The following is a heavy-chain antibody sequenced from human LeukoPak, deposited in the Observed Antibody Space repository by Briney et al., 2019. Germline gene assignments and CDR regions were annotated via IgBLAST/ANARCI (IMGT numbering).Heavy chain of an antibody. V-gene: IGHV5-51*01. Sequence: PGESLKISCKGSGYSFTSYWIAWVRQMPGNGLEWMGIIYPGDSDTRYSLSFQGQVTISADKSIGAAYLQWSSLKASDSAMYYCARQSGTSFDLWGRGTLVTVSS. CDR2: IYPGDSDT. J-gene: IGHJ2*01. CDR1: GYSFTSYW. D-gene: IGHD6-25*01. CDR3: ARQSGTSFDL.